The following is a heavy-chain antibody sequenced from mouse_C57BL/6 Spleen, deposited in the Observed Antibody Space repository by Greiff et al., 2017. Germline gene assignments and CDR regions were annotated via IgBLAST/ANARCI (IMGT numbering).Heavy chain of an antibody. CDR2: IDPSDSYT. D-gene: IGHD3-2*02. CDR1: GYTFTSYW. Sequence: QVQLQQPGAELVMPGASVKLSCKASGYTFTSYWMHWVKQRPGQGLEWIGEIDPSDSYTNYNQKFKGKSTLTVDKSSSTAYMQLSSLTSEDSAVYYCARGMGQLRLLDYWGQGTTLTVSS. V-gene: IGHV1-69*01. J-gene: IGHJ2*01. CDR3: ARGMGQLRLLDY.